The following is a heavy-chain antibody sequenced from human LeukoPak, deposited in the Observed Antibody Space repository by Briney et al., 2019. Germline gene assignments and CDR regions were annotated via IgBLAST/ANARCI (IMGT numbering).Heavy chain of an antibody. D-gene: IGHD4-11*01. CDR1: GYTFTDYY. CDR2: INSNSGGT. Sequence: ASVKVSCKASGYTFTDYYIHWVRQAPGQGLEWMGWINSNSGGTNYAQKFQGRVTMTRDTSISTAYMELSRLRSDDTAVYYCARCGSNYENDYWGQGTLVTVSS. CDR3: ARCGSNYENDY. V-gene: IGHV1-2*02. J-gene: IGHJ4*02.